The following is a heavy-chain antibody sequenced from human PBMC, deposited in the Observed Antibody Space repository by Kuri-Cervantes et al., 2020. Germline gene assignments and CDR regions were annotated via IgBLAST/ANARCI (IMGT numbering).Heavy chain of an antibody. CDR3: ARALVSASHPRLYYFDY. Sequence: SVKVSCKASGYTLTSYDINWVRQATGQGLEWMGGIIPIFGTANYAQKFQGRVTITTDESTSTAYMELSSLRFEDTAVYYCARALVSASHPRLYYFDYWGQGTLVTVSS. CDR1: GYTLTSYD. CDR2: IIPIFGTA. J-gene: IGHJ4*02. V-gene: IGHV1-69*05. D-gene: IGHD6-25*01.